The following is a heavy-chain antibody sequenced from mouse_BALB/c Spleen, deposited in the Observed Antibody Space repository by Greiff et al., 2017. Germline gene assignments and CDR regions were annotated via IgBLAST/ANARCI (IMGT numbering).Heavy chain of an antibody. CDR1: GFTFSSYA. Sequence: EVKVVESGGGLVKPGGSLKLSCAASGFTFSSYAMSWVRQSPEKRLEWVAEISSGGSYTYYPDTVTGRFTISRDNAKNTLYLEMSSLRSEDTAMYYCARVGLGAMDYWGQGTSVTVSS. D-gene: IGHD4-1*01. CDR2: ISSGGSYT. V-gene: IGHV5-9-4*01. CDR3: ARVGLGAMDY. J-gene: IGHJ4*01.